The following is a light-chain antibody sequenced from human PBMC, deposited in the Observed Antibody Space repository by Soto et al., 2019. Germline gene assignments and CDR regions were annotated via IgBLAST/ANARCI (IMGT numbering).Light chain of an antibody. Sequence: FMLTQPHSVSESPGKTVTISCTRSSGSIASNYVQWYQQRPGSAPTTVIYEDNQRPSGVPDRFSGSIDSSSNSASLTSSGLKTAEEADYYCQSYDSSTHVVGNGPKVTV. CDR3: QSYDSSTHV. CDR1: SGSIASNY. V-gene: IGLV6-57*04. J-gene: IGLJ6*01. CDR2: EDN.